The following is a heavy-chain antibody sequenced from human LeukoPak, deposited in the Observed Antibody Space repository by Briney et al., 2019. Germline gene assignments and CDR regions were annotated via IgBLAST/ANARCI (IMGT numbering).Heavy chain of an antibody. Sequence: GGSLRLSCAASGFTFSSYAMSWVRQAPGKGLEWVSAISGSGGSTYYADSVKGRFTISRDNSKNTLYLQMNSLRAEDTAVYYCAKDMWIAVAGGSDYWGQGTLVTVSS. V-gene: IGHV3-23*01. CDR3: AKDMWIAVAGGSDY. D-gene: IGHD6-19*01. CDR2: ISGSGGST. CDR1: GFTFSSYA. J-gene: IGHJ4*02.